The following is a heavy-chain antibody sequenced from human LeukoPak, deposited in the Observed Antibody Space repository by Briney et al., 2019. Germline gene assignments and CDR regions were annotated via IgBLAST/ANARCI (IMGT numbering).Heavy chain of an antibody. CDR1: GYTFTSYY. CDR2: INPSGGST. J-gene: IGHJ2*01. Sequence: GASVKVSCKASGYTFTSYYMHWVRQAPGQGLEWMGVINPSGGSTSYAQKFQGRVTMTRDMSTSTVYMELSSLRSEDTAVYYCARGGTVTILGSLNWYFDLWGRGTLVTVSS. V-gene: IGHV1-46*01. D-gene: IGHD4-17*01. CDR3: ARGGTVTILGSLNWYFDL.